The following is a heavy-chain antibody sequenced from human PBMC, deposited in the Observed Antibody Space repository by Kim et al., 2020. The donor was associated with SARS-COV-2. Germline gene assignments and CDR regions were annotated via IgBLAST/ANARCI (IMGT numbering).Heavy chain of an antibody. J-gene: IGHJ4*02. CDR3: ARDRAYYGSGSTPPDY. V-gene: IGHV3-33*01. CDR1: GFTFSSYG. D-gene: IGHD3-10*01. CDR2: IWYDGSNK. Sequence: GGSLRLSCAASGFTFSSYGMHWVRQAPGKGLEWVAVIWYDGSNKYYADSVKGRFTISRDNSKNTLYLQMNSLRAEDTAVYYCARDRAYYGSGSTPPDYWGQGTLVTVSS.